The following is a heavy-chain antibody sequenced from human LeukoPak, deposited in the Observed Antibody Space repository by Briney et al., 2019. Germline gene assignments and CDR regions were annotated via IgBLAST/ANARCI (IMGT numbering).Heavy chain of an antibody. V-gene: IGHV3-21*01. CDR1: GFRFSIYF. D-gene: IGHD3-16*01. Sequence: PGGSLRLSCAASGFRFSIYFMNWVRQAPGKGLEWVSSISRTSEYVHHAGSVRGRFAISRDNAKNSVHLQMNRRRAEETAVYFCAGGGDFDYWGQGILVTVSA. CDR3: AGGGDFDY. J-gene: IGHJ4*02. CDR2: ISRTSEYV.